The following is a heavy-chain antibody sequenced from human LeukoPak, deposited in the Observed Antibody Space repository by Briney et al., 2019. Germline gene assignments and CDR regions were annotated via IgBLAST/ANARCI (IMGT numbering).Heavy chain of an antibody. CDR2: IYSGGST. J-gene: IGHJ5*02. V-gene: IGHV3-53*01. Sequence: PGGSLRLSCAASGFTVSSNYMSWVRQAPGKGLEWVSVIYSGGSTYYADSVKGRFTISRDNSKNTLYLQMNSLRAEDTAVYYCASLGSTVTNNWFDPWGQGTLVTVSS. CDR1: GFTVSSNY. CDR3: ASLGSTVTNNWFDP. D-gene: IGHD4-17*01.